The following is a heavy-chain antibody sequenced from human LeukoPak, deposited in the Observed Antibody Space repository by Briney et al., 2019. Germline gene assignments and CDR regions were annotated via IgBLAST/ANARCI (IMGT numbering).Heavy chain of an antibody. J-gene: IGHJ4*02. CDR1: GGSISSYY. V-gene: IGHV4-4*07. CDR3: ARTRYCSGGSCYSDY. Sequence: SETLSLTCTVSGGSISSYYWSWIRQPAGKGLEWIGRIYTSGSTNYNPSLKSRVTMSVDTSKNQFSLKLSSVTAADTAVYYCARTRYCSGGSCYSDYWGQGTLVTVSS. CDR2: IYTSGST. D-gene: IGHD2-15*01.